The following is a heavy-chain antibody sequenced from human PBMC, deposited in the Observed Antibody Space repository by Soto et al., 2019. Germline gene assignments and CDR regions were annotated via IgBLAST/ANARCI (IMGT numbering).Heavy chain of an antibody. D-gene: IGHD3-10*01. Sequence: GGSLRLSCAASGFTFSDSYMTWIRQAPGKGLEWVSYISGSGTTIYYAASVKGRFTVSRDNAKNSLYLQMNSLRAEDTAVYYCASDPYYYASYYWGQGAMVTVYS. J-gene: IGHJ4*02. CDR1: GFTFSDSY. CDR3: ASDPYYYASYY. CDR2: ISGSGTTI. V-gene: IGHV3-11*01.